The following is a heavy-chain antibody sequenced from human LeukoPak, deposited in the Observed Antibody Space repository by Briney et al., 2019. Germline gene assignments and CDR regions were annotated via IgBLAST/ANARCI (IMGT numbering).Heavy chain of an antibody. CDR2: IYHSGST. V-gene: IGHV4-38-2*01. J-gene: IGHJ4*02. CDR3: ARAARAGDKRFDY. D-gene: IGHD6-13*01. CDR1: GYSISSGYY. Sequence: PSETLSLTCAVSGYSISSGYYWGWIRQPPGKGLEWIGSIYHSGSTYYNPSLKSRVTISVDTSKNQFSLKLSSVTAADTAVYFCARAARAGDKRFDYWGQGTLVTVSS.